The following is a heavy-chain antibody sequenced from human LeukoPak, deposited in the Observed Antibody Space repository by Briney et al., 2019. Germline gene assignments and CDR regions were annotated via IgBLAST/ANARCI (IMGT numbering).Heavy chain of an antibody. D-gene: IGHD3-16*02. Sequence: XWMNPNSGNTGSAQRFQGRVTITRDTSRSTAYMELRSLTSEDTAVYYCARGPLVRLPSSFDPWGQGTLVTVSS. V-gene: IGHV1-8*01. J-gene: IGHJ5*02. CDR3: ARGPLVRLPSSFDP. CDR2: MNPNSGNT.